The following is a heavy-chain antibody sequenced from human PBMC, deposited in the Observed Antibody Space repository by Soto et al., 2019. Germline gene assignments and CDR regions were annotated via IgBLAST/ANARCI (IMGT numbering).Heavy chain of an antibody. J-gene: IGHJ6*02. CDR2: ISSSGST. D-gene: IGHD2-2*03. CDR1: GGSISSGNYY. V-gene: IGHV4-39*01. CDR3: ARLNGYCVSTNCHGYYGMDV. Sequence: PSETLSLTCTVSGGSISSGNYYWSWIRQPPGKGLEWIGFISSSGSTYYSTSLMSRVTISVDTSKNEFSLRLGSVTAADTAVYYCARLNGYCVSTNCHGYYGMDVWGQGTTVTVSS.